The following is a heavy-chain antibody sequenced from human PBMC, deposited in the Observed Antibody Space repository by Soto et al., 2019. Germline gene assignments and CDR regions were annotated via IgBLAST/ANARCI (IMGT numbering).Heavy chain of an antibody. CDR2: IWYDGSNK. CDR3: ARDGSSHVLRYFDWLGPYRYYYYGMDV. CDR1: GFTFSSYG. D-gene: IGHD3-9*01. Sequence: PGGSLRLSCAASGFTFSSYGMHWVRQAPGKGLEGVAVIWYDGSNKYYADSVKGRFTISRDNSKNTLYLQMNSLRAEDTAVYYCARDGSSHVLRYFDWLGPYRYYYYGMDVWGQGTTVTVSS. V-gene: IGHV3-33*01. J-gene: IGHJ6*02.